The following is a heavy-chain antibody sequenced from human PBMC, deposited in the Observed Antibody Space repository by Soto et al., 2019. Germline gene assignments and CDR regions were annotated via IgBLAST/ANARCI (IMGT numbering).Heavy chain of an antibody. V-gene: IGHV4-34*01. D-gene: IGHD6-19*01. Sequence: PSDSLSVTCAVYRGSFSGYYWSWIRQPPGKGLEWIGEINHSGSTNYNPSLKSRVTISVDTSKNQFSLKLSSVTAADTAVYYCARSGWYTGWFDSWGQGTLVTVSS. CDR2: INHSGST. J-gene: IGHJ5*01. CDR1: RGSFSGYY. CDR3: ARSGWYTGWFDS.